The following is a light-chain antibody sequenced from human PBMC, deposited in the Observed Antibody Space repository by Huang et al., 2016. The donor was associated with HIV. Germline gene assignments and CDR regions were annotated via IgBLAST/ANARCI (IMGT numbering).Light chain of an antibody. Sequence: DIQMTQSPSSLSAFVGGRVTITCQASQGISNSLNLYQQKLGKAPKLLIYDASNLETGVPSRFNGSGSGTDFTFTISSLQPKDIATYYCQQYDSLPYTFGQGTKLEIK. V-gene: IGKV1-33*01. J-gene: IGKJ2*01. CDR2: DAS. CDR3: QQYDSLPYT. CDR1: QGISNS.